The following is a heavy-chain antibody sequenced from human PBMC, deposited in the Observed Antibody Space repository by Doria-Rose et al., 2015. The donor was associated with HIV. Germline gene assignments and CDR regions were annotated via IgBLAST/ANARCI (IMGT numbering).Heavy chain of an antibody. CDR3: ARIKSSRWYHKYYFDF. Sequence: QVTLKESSPVLVKPTETLTLTCTVSGVSLSSPGMGVSWIRQPPGKALEWLANIFADDERSDTTSLTSRLTISSGTSKSQVVLTMTDMDPVDTATYYCARIKSSRWYHKYYFDFWGQGTLVIVSA. D-gene: IGHD6-13*01. CDR1: GVSLSSPGMG. V-gene: IGHV2-26*01. J-gene: IGHJ4*02. CDR2: IFADDER.